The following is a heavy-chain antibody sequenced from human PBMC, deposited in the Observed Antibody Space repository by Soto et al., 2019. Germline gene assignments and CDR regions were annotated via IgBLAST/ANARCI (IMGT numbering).Heavy chain of an antibody. CDR1: GFIFRDYA. V-gene: IGHV3-23*01. D-gene: IGHD6-19*01. CDR2: ISGSGDSA. CDR3: GKERRGSGWYVCDF. J-gene: IGHJ4*02. Sequence: VQLLESGGGLVQPGGSLRLSCAASGFIFRDYAMNWVRQAPGKGLEWVSDISGSGDSARYADSVKGRFTISRDNSGDTLYLHMNSLRVDDTAVYYCGKERRGSGWYVCDFWGQGDLVTVSS.